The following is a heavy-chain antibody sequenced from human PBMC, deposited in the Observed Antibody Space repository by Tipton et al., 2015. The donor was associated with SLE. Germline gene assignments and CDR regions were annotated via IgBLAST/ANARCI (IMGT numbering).Heavy chain of an antibody. CDR3: ARKYYDVRGHSRFDL. CDR1: GDSITSGNYY. J-gene: IGHJ5*02. CDR2: IYTTATT. D-gene: IGHD3-22*01. Sequence: TLSLTCTVSGDSITSGNYYWNWIRQPAGKGLEWIGRIYTTATTTYNPSLESRVAISLDTSQNQFSLRLNSMTAADTGIYYCARKYYDVRGHSRFDLWGQGTLVTVSS. V-gene: IGHV4-61*02.